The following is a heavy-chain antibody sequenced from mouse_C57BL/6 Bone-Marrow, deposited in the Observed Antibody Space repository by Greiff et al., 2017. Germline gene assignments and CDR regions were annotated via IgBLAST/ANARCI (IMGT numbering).Heavy chain of an antibody. J-gene: IGHJ4*01. D-gene: IGHD1-1*01. Sequence: QVQLQQPGAELVMPGASVKLSCKASGYTFTSYWMHWVKQRPGQGLEWIGEIDPSDSYTNYNQKFKGKSTLTVDQSSSTAYMQLSSLTSEDSAVYYCARYGSSYNCAMDYWGQGTSVTVSS. V-gene: IGHV1-69*01. CDR2: IDPSDSYT. CDR3: ARYGSSYNCAMDY. CDR1: GYTFTSYW.